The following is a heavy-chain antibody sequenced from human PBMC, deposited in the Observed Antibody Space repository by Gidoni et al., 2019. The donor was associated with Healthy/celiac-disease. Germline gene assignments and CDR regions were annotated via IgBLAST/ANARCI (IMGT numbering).Heavy chain of an antibody. CDR3: ARADYGGNSFDY. V-gene: IGHV3-53*02. J-gene: IGHJ4*02. CDR2: IYSGGST. D-gene: IGHD4-17*01. Sequence: EVQLVETGGGLIQPGGSLRLSCAASGFTVSSNYRSWVRQAPGKGLEWGSVIYSGGSTYYADSVKGRFTISRDNSKNTLYLQMNSLRAEDTAVYYCARADYGGNSFDYWGQGTLVTVSS. CDR1: GFTVSSNY.